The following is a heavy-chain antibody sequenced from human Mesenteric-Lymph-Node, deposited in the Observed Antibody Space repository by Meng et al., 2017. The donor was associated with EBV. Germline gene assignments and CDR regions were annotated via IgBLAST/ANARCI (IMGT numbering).Heavy chain of an antibody. V-gene: IGHV4-4*02. Sequence: QVELPAGGAGVVKPSETLSLTCAVSGGSVISNKWWSWVRQPPGKGLEWIGEIYHTGTTIYNPSLKSRVTMSIDKSKDQLSLKLSSVTAADTAVYFCARIGGKDTAMITRWFDPWGQGTLVTVSS. J-gene: IGHJ5*02. CDR1: GGSVISNKW. CDR3: ARIGGKDTAMITRWFDP. CDR2: IYHTGTT. D-gene: IGHD5-18*01.